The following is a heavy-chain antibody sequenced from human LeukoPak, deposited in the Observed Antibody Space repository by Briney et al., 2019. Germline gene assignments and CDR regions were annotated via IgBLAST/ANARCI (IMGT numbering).Heavy chain of an antibody. Sequence: ASVKVSCKASGYTFTGYYMHWVRQAPGQGLEWMGWINPNSGGTNYAQKFQGRVTMTRDTSINTAYMELSRLRSDDTAVYYCARDGPETMVTSLDYWGQGTLVTVSS. D-gene: IGHD4-17*01. CDR1: GYTFTGYY. CDR3: ARDGPETMVTSLDY. V-gene: IGHV1-2*02. J-gene: IGHJ4*02. CDR2: INPNSGGT.